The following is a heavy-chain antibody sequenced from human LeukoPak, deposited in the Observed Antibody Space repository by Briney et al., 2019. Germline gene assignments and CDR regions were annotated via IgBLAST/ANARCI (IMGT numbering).Heavy chain of an antibody. CDR3: AKGHSSGWPYYFDY. V-gene: IGHV3-23*01. J-gene: IGHJ4*02. D-gene: IGHD6-19*01. Sequence: GGSLRLSCAASGFTFSSYAMSWVRQAPGKGLEWVSAISGSGGSTYYADSVKGRFTIPRDNSKNTLYLQVNSLRAEDTAVYYCAKGHSSGWPYYFDYWGQGTLVTVSS. CDR1: GFTFSSYA. CDR2: ISGSGGST.